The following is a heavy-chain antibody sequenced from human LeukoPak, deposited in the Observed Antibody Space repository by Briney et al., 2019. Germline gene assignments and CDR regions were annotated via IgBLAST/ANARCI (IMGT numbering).Heavy chain of an antibody. Sequence: GGSLRLSCAASGFAFGGYTMSWVRQAPGKGLQWVSTITSGGDYMYYADPVKGRFTISRDDSKNSLYLHMNSLRAEDTAVYYCARVSIFGVVIANDYWGQGTVVTVSS. V-gene: IGHV3-21*01. CDR3: ARVSIFGVVIANDY. CDR1: GFAFGGYT. J-gene: IGHJ4*02. CDR2: ITSGGDYM. D-gene: IGHD3-16*02.